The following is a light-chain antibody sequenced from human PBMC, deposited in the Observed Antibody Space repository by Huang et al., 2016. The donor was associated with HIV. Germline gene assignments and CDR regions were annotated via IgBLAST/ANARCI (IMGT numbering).Light chain of an antibody. J-gene: IGKJ2*01. CDR2: GAS. Sequence: DIQMTQSPSSLSASVGDRVTITCRASQSISTSLNWYQRKPGRAPKLLIYGASSLQSWVPSRFSGSGSGTDFTVTISSLQPEDFATYYCQQSYSTPYTFGQGTNLEIK. CDR1: QSISTS. V-gene: IGKV1-39*01. CDR3: QQSYSTPYT.